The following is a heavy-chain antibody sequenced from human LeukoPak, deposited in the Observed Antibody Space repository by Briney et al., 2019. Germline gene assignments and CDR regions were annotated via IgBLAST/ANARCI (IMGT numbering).Heavy chain of an antibody. CDR2: IHSGGDT. Sequence: GGSLRLSCAASGFTFSSYAMSWVRQAPGKGLEWVSVIHSGGDTYYSDSVKGRFTISRDNSKNTLYLQMNSLRVEDTAVYYCARADPLLWPTSVFDYWGQGTLVTVSS. V-gene: IGHV3-23*03. D-gene: IGHD2-21*01. CDR3: ARADPLLWPTSVFDY. J-gene: IGHJ4*02. CDR1: GFTFSSYA.